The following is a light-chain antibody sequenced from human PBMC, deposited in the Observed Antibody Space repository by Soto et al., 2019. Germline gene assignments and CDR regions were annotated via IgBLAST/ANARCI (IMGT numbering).Light chain of an antibody. CDR1: QSVSTN. J-gene: IGKJ1*01. CDR3: QKYGNFWT. Sequence: EIVLTHSPGTLALSPGERATLSCRASQSVSTNLAWYQQHPGQAPRLLIYGASSRATGIPDRFSGSGSGTDFSLTIRRLEPDDFAVYYCQKYGNFWTFGQGTKVDIK. V-gene: IGKV3-20*01. CDR2: GAS.